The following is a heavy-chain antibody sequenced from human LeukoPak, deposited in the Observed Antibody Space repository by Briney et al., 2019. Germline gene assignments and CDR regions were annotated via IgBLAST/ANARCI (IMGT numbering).Heavy chain of an antibody. J-gene: IGHJ3*02. CDR3: ARETTAGAYDAFDI. Sequence: GGSLRLSCVVSGFTFNNHWMSWVRLAPGKGPEWVATIKTDGSEKYYVDSVEGRFTISRDNAKNTMFLQMNSLRGEDTAVYYCARETTAGAYDAFDIWGQGTMVTVSS. V-gene: IGHV3-7*01. CDR1: GFTFNNHW. CDR2: IKTDGSEK. D-gene: IGHD4-17*01.